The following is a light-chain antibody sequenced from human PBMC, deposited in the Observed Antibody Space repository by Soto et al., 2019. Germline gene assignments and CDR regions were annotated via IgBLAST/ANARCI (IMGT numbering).Light chain of an antibody. V-gene: IGKV1-33*01. J-gene: IGKJ3*01. CDR3: QQYDNLPFT. Sequence: DIQMTQSPSSLPPLLETRVPITARAGQEFANYLNWYQQKPGKAPKLLIYDASNLETGVPSRFSGSGSGTDFTFTISSLQPEDIATYYCQQYDNLPFTFGPGTKVDIK. CDR2: DAS. CDR1: QEFANY.